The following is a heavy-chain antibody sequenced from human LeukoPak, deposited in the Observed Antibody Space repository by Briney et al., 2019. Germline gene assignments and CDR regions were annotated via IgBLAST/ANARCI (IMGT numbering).Heavy chain of an antibody. D-gene: IGHD2/OR15-2a*01. CDR2: ISWNSGSI. CDR3: ACNYGMDV. J-gene: IGHJ6*02. Sequence: PGRSLRLSCAASGFTFDDYAMHWVRQAPGKGLEWVSGISWNSGSIGYADSVKGRFTISRDNAKNSLYLQMNSLRAEDTALCYCACNYGMDVWGQGTTVTVSS. CDR1: GFTFDDYA. V-gene: IGHV3-9*01.